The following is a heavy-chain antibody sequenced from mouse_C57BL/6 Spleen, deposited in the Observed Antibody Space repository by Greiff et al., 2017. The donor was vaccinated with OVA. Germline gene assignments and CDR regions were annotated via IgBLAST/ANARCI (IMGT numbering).Heavy chain of an antibody. V-gene: IGHV1-15*01. J-gene: IGHJ3*01. CDR3: TRRDYYGSSAY. D-gene: IGHD1-1*01. CDR2: IDPETGGT. CDR1: GYTFTDYE. Sequence: QVQLQQSGAELVRPGASVTLSCKASGYTFTDYEMHWVKQTPVHGLEWIGAIDPETGGTAYNQKFKGKAILTADKSSSTAYMELRSLTSEDSAVDYCTRRDYYGSSAYWGQGTLVTVSA.